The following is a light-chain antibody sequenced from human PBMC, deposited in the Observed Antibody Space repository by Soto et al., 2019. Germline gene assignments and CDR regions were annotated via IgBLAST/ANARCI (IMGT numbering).Light chain of an antibody. Sequence: QTVVTQEPSFSVSPGGTVTITCGLTSDSVSASNYPSWYQQTPGQTPRTLIYSTNSRSSGVPDRFSGSILGNKAALTITGAQADDEAYYYCVLYMGSGIYGFGTGTQLTVL. V-gene: IGLV8-61*01. J-gene: IGLJ1*01. CDR1: SDSVSASNY. CDR3: VLYMGSGIYG. CDR2: STN.